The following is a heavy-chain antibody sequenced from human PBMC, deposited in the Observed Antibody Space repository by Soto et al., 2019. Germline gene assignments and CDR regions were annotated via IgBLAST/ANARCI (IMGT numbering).Heavy chain of an antibody. D-gene: IGHD3-3*01. V-gene: IGHV1-46*03. Sequence: ASVKVSCKASGYTFTSYYMHWVRQAPGQGLEWMGIINPSGGSTSYAQKFQGRVTMTRDTSTSTVYMELSSLRSEDTAVYYCARDRITIFGVVHYYMDVWGKGTTVTVSS. J-gene: IGHJ6*03. CDR1: GYTFTSYY. CDR2: INPSGGST. CDR3: ARDRITIFGVVHYYMDV.